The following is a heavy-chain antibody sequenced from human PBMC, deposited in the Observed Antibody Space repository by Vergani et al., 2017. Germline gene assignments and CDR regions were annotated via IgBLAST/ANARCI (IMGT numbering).Heavy chain of an antibody. CDR3: ARLPHNYYDFWSGYYTNYYYYYMDV. CDR1: GFTFSSYA. V-gene: IGHV3-23*01. J-gene: IGHJ6*03. CDR2: ISGSGGST. D-gene: IGHD3-3*01. Sequence: EVQLLESGGGLVQPGGSLRLSCAASGFTFSSYAMSWVRQAPGKGLEWVSAISGSGGSTYYADSVKGRFTISRDNSKNTLYLQMNSLRAEDTAVYYCARLPHNYYDFWSGYYTNYYYYYMDVWGKGTTVTVSS.